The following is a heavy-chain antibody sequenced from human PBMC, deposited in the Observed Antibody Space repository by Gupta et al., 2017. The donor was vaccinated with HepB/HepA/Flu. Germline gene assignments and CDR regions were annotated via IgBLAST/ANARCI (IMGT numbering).Heavy chain of an antibody. V-gene: IGHV3-53*04. CDR3: ASCLLSANWLDY. D-gene: IGHD4/OR15-4a*01. Sequence: EVQLVESGGGLVQPGGSLRLSCAASGFSVSSNYMSWVRQAPGKGLEWVSVIYSGGSTYYADSVKGRFTISRHNSKSTLYLQMNNLRAEDAAVYYCASCLLSANWLDYWGQGTLVTVSS. J-gene: IGHJ4*02. CDR1: GFSVSSNY. CDR2: IYSGGST.